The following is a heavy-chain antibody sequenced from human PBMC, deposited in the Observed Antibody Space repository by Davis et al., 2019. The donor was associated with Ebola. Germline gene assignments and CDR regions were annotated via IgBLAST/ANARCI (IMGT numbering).Heavy chain of an antibody. CDR3: ARAGGFGELTSD. D-gene: IGHD3-10*01. CDR1: GFIVSDKY. J-gene: IGHJ4*02. V-gene: IGHV3-53*05. Sequence: GESLKISCVVSGFIVSDKYMSWVRQAPGKGLEWVSVLYTDGRTYHSDSVKGRFTISRDNAKNTVSLQMNSLRPEDTALYYCARAGGFGELTSDWGQGTLVTVSS. CDR2: LYTDGRT.